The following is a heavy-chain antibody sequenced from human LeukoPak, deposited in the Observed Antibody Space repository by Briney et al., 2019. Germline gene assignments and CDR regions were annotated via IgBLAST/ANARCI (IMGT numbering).Heavy chain of an antibody. Sequence: ASVKVSRKTSGFTFRSYGFTWVRQAAGQGLEWMGWISAYTGDTKSAQKFQGGITKATDTTTSTAYMEMRSLRSDDTAVYYCARGCRSTCSYGLDYWGQGTLVTVSS. D-gene: IGHD2-2*01. CDR2: ISAYTGDT. V-gene: IGHV1-18*01. J-gene: IGHJ4*02. CDR3: ARGCRSTCSYGLDY. CDR1: GFTFRSYG.